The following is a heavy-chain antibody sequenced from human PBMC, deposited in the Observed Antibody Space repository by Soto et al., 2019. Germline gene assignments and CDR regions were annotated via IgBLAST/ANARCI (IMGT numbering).Heavy chain of an antibody. V-gene: IGHV2-5*02. CDR3: AHKRDVSRGFKS. Sequence: QITLKESGPTLVKPTQTLTLTCTFSGFSFSINGVAVGWIRQPPVQALEWLALIYWDDDQRYNPSLKNRLTITKDTSRNQVVLTMTNMDPVDTATYYCAHKRDVSRGFKSWGQGTLVTVSS. J-gene: IGHJ5*01. CDR1: GFSFSINGVA. CDR2: IYWDDDQ.